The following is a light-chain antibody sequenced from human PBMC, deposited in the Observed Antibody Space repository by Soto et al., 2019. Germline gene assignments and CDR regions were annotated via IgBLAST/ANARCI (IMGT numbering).Light chain of an antibody. CDR1: QSISSE. J-gene: IGKJ2*01. Sequence: EIVMTQSPATLSVSPGESATLSCRASQSISSELAWYQQQPGQPPKLLIYGASTRATGVPARFTGSGSGSDFTLAISGLQSEDFAAYYCQQGQNWPLTFGQGTRLEI. CDR2: GAS. V-gene: IGKV3-15*01. CDR3: QQGQNWPLT.